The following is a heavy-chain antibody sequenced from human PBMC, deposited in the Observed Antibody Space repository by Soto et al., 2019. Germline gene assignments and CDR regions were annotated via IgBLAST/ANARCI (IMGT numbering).Heavy chain of an antibody. CDR1: GFTFSSYA. J-gene: IGHJ4*02. CDR3: APCGGIVGVQAANNFDN. Sequence: EVQLLESGGGLVQPGGSLRLSCAASGFTFSSYAMSWVRQAPGKGLECVSALSGSGGSTYYADSVKGRFTISRDNSKNTLYLQMNNLRAEDTDVYYCAPCGGIVGVQAANNFDNWGQGTLVTVSS. D-gene: IGHD2-2*01. V-gene: IGHV3-23*01. CDR2: LSGSGGST.